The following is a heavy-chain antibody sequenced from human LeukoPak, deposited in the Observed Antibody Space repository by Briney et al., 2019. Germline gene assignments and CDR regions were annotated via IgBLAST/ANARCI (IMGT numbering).Heavy chain of an antibody. D-gene: IGHD2-2*01. CDR3: ARSSTGTYYYYYYMDV. CDR2: IYTSGST. CDR1: GGSISSYY. J-gene: IGHJ6*03. V-gene: IGHV4-4*07. Sequence: PSETLSLTCTVSGGSISSYYWSWIRQTAGKGLEWIGRIYTSGSTNYNPSLKSRVTMSVDTSKNQFSLKLSSVTAADTAVYYCARSSTGTYYYYYYMDVWGKGTTVTVSS.